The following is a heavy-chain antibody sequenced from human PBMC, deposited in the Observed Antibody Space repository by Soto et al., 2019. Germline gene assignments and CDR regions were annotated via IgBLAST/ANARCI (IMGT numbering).Heavy chain of an antibody. J-gene: IGHJ2*01. CDR2: IYYSGST. CDR1: GGSISSSSYY. D-gene: IGHD6-19*01. V-gene: IGHV4-39*01. Sequence: QLQLQESGPGLVKPSETLSLTCTVSGGSISSSSYYWGWIRQPPGKGLEWIGSIYYSGSTYYNPSLKSRVTRSVDTSQNQFSLKLRSVPAADTAVYYCARLAVAGTWYFDLWGRGTLVTVSS. CDR3: ARLAVAGTWYFDL.